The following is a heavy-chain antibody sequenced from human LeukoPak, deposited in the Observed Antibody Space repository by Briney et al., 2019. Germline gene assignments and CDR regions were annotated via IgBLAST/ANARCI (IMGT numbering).Heavy chain of an antibody. Sequence: GGSLRLSCAASGFTFSSYAMHWVRQAPGKGLEWVAVISYDGSNKYYADSVKGRFTISRDNSKNTLYLQMNSLRAEDTAIYYCAKGISGTTGGYFDYWGQGTLVTVSS. J-gene: IGHJ4*02. V-gene: IGHV3-30-3*01. CDR3: AKGISGTTGGYFDY. D-gene: IGHD1-20*01. CDR2: ISYDGSNK. CDR1: GFTFSSYA.